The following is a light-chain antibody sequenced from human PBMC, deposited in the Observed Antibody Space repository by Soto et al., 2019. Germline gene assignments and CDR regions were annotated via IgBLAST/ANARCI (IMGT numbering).Light chain of an antibody. CDR3: QQFGSSIPTT. Sequence: EIVMTQSPGTLSLSPGERATISCRASLGSGSRYLAWYHQKSGQAPRLLIYGASSRATVIPDRLSGSGSGTDFTSTISRLEPEDFGVYFCQQFGSSIPTTFCQGTKLEPK. CDR2: GAS. V-gene: IGKV3-20*01. CDR1: LGSGSRY. J-gene: IGKJ2*01.